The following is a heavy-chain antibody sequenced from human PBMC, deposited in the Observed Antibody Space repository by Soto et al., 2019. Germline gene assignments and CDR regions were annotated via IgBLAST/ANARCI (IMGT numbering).Heavy chain of an antibody. CDR2: INAGNGST. Sequence: ASVKVSCKASGYTFTSYAMHWVRQAPGQRLEWMGWINAGNGSTKYSQKFQGRVTITRDTSASTACMELSSLRSEDTAVYYCARVSPQLVQDYWGQGTLVTVSS. CDR1: GYTFTSYA. CDR3: ARVSPQLVQDY. D-gene: IGHD6-13*01. J-gene: IGHJ4*02. V-gene: IGHV1-3*01.